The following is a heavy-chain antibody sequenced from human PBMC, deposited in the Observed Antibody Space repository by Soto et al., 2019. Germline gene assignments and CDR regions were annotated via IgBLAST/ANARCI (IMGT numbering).Heavy chain of an antibody. J-gene: IGHJ4*02. CDR1: GFTFSSYA. Sequence: EVQLLESGGGLVQPGGSLRLSCAASGFTFSSYAMSWVRQAPGKGLEWVSAISGSGGSTYYADSGKGRFTISRDNSKNTLYLQMNSLRAEDTAVYYCAKDSYYYDSSGYSDYWGQGTLVTVSS. V-gene: IGHV3-23*01. CDR2: ISGSGGST. CDR3: AKDSYYYDSSGYSDY. D-gene: IGHD3-22*01.